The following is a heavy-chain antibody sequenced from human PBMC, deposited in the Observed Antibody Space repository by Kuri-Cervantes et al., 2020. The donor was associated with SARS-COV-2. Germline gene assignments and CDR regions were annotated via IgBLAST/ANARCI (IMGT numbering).Heavy chain of an antibody. CDR2: IWYGGSNK. Sequence: GESLKISCAASGFTFSSYGMHWVRQAPGKGLEWMAVIWYGGSNKYYADSVKGRFTISRDNAKSSLYLQMNSLRAEDTAVYYCARESPPVGSSYWGDLGDIWGQGTMVTVSS. CDR3: ARESPPVGSSYWGDLGDI. V-gene: IGHV3-33*08. CDR1: GFTFSSYG. J-gene: IGHJ3*02. D-gene: IGHD6-13*01.